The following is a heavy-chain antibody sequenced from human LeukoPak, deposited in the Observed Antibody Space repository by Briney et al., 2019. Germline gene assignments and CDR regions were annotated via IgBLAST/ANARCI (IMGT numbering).Heavy chain of an antibody. J-gene: IGHJ4*02. CDR3: ARAPGYSGYADFDY. Sequence: VASVKVSCKASGGTFSSYAISWVRQAPGQGLEWMGRIIPIFGTANYAQKFQGRVTITTDESTSTAYMELSSLRSEDTAVYYYARAPGYSGYADFDYWGQGTLVTVSS. CDR2: IIPIFGTA. CDR1: GGTFSSYA. V-gene: IGHV1-69*05. D-gene: IGHD5-12*01.